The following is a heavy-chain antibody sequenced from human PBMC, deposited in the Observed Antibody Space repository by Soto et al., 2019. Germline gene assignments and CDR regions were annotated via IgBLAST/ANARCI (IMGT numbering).Heavy chain of an antibody. D-gene: IGHD3-10*01. CDR3: ASGSGSYYFNWFDP. V-gene: IGHV4-39*02. Sequence: QMQLLESGPGLVKPSETLSLTCTVSGGSISSSSYYWGWIRQPPGKGLEWIGSIYYSGSTYYKPSLKSRVTISVATSKNHFSLRLSSVTAADTAVYYCASGSGSYYFNWFDPWGQGTLVTVTS. CDR2: IYYSGST. CDR1: GGSISSSSYY. J-gene: IGHJ5*02.